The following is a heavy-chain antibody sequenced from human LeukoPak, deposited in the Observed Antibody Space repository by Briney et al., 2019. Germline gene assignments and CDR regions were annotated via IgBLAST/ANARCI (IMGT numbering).Heavy chain of an antibody. CDR3: ARDEYYDILTGYYNPPY. D-gene: IGHD3-9*01. V-gene: IGHV3-23*01. J-gene: IGHJ4*02. CDR1: GFTFSSYA. Sequence: GGSLRLSCAASGFTFSSYAMSWVRQAPGKGLEWVSGTSGSGGSTYYADSVKGRFTISRDNSKNTLYLQMNSLRAEDTAVYYCARDEYYDILTGYYNPPYWGQGTLVTVSS. CDR2: TSGSGGST.